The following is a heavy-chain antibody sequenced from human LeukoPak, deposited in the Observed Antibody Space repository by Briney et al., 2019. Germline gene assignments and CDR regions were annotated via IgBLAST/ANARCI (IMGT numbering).Heavy chain of an antibody. CDR3: ARDPGLVPAATNWFDP. D-gene: IGHD2-2*01. CDR1: GGTFSSYA. Sequence: GASVKVSCKASGGTFSSYAISWVRQAPGQGLEWMGGIIPIFGTANYAQKFQGRVTITADESTSTAYMELSSLRSEDTAVYYCARDPGLVPAATNWFDPRGQGTLVTASS. V-gene: IGHV1-69*01. J-gene: IGHJ5*02. CDR2: IIPIFGTA.